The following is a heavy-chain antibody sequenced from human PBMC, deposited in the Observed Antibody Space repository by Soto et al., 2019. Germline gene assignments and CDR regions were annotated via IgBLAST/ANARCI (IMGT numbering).Heavy chain of an antibody. D-gene: IGHD3-10*01. J-gene: IGHJ4*02. CDR3: ARIWFGAIEY. CDR2: INHSGST. CDR1: GGSFSGYY. V-gene: IGHV4-34*01. Sequence: SETLSLTCAVYGGSFSGYYWIWIRQPPGKGLEWIGEINHSGSTNYNPSLKSRVTISVDTSKNQFSLKLSSVTAADTAVYYCARIWFGAIEYWGQGTLVTVSS.